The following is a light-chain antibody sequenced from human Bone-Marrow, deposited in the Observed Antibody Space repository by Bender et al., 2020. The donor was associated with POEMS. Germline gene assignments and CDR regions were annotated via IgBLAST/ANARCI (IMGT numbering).Light chain of an antibody. CDR1: SSDVGAYNL. CDR3: CSYAGSRTLV. J-gene: IGLJ2*01. V-gene: IGLV2-23*02. Sequence: QSALTQPASVSGSPGQSITISCTGASSDVGAYNLVSWFQQHPGKAPKLMIYDVTKRPSGVPDRFSGSKSGNTASLTISGLQAEDEADYYCCSYAGSRTLVFGGGTKLTVL. CDR2: DVT.